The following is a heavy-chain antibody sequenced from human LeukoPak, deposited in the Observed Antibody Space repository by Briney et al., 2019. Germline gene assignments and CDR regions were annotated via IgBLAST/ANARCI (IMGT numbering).Heavy chain of an antibody. J-gene: IGHJ6*02. CDR3: ARAPPYSSTSPYYYYYGMDV. D-gene: IGHD6-13*01. V-gene: IGHV3-11*05. CDR2: ISSSSSYT. Sequence: GGSLRLSCAASGFTFSGYYMSWIRQAPGKGLEWVSYISSSSSYTNYADSVKGRFTISRDNAKNSLYLQMNSLRAEDTAVYYCARAPPYSSTSPYYYYYGMDVWGQGTTVTVSS. CDR1: GFTFSGYY.